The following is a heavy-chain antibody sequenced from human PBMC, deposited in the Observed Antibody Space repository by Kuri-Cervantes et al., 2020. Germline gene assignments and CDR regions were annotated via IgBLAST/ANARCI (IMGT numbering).Heavy chain of an antibody. Sequence: ASVKVSCKASGYTFTGYYMHWVRQAPGQGLEWMGWINPNSGGTNYAQKFQGWVTMTRDTSISTAYMELSSLRSEDTAVYYCARGLPAQYYYGGGNLGPWGQGTLVTVSS. CDR2: INPNSGGT. D-gene: IGHD2-15*01. J-gene: IGHJ1*01. V-gene: IGHV1-2*04. CDR1: GYTFTGYY. CDR3: ARGLPAQYYYGGGNLGP.